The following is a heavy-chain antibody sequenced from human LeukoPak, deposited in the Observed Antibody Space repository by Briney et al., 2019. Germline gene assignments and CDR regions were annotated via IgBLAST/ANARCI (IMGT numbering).Heavy chain of an antibody. CDR2: INPSGGGT. D-gene: IGHD1-1*01. CDR3: TRRYLNGMDV. Sequence: ASVKVSCTASGYIFTSFYMHWVRQAPGHGLEWMGIINPSGGGTTYAQKFQGRVTMTRDTSTSTVYMELSSLRSEDTAVYYCTRRYLNGMDVWGQGTTVTVSS. V-gene: IGHV1-46*01. CDR1: GYIFTSFY. J-gene: IGHJ6*02.